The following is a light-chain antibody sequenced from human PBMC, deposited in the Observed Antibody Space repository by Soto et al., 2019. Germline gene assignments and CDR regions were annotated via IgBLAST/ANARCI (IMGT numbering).Light chain of an antibody. CDR2: KAS. J-gene: IGKJ1*01. Sequence: DIQMTQSPSTLSASVGDRVTITCRASQSINTWLAWYQLKPGRAPKLLIYKASTLESGVPSRFSGSGSGTEFTLTISSLQPDDVATYYCQQYQTYSQFGQGTKVEIK. V-gene: IGKV1-5*03. CDR1: QSINTW. CDR3: QQYQTYSQ.